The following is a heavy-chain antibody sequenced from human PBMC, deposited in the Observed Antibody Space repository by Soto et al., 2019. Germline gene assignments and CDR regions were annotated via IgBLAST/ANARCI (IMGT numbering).Heavy chain of an antibody. Sequence: PGGSLRLSCAASGFTFSSYAMSWVRQAPGKGLEWVSAISGSGGSTYYADSVKGRFTISRDNSKNTLYLQMNSLRAEDTAVYYCAKDFTRSYVFWSGFRMGVIDWFDPWGQGTLVTVSS. V-gene: IGHV3-23*01. CDR3: AKDFTRSYVFWSGFRMGVIDWFDP. CDR1: GFTFSSYA. J-gene: IGHJ5*02. D-gene: IGHD3-3*01. CDR2: ISGSGGST.